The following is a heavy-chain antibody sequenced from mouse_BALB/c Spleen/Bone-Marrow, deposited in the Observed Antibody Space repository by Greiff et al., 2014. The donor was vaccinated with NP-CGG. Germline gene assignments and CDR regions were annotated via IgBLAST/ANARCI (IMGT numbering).Heavy chain of an antibody. Sequence: EVHLVESGGGLVKPGGSLKLSCAASGFTFSDYYIYWLRQTPEKTLEWVATISDGGNYSYYPDSVKGRFTISRDNAKNNLYLQMSSLKSEDTAMYYCARSRMRYGAMDYWGQGNSVTVFS. D-gene: IGHD2-10*02. CDR1: GFTFSDYY. CDR3: ARSRMRYGAMDY. V-gene: IGHV5-4*02. CDR2: ISDGGNYS. J-gene: IGHJ4*01.